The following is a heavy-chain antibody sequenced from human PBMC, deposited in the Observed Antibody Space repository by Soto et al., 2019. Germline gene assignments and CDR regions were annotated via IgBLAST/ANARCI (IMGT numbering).Heavy chain of an antibody. CDR1: GGSISSSSYY. J-gene: IGHJ4*02. V-gene: IGHV4-39*01. D-gene: IGHD1-26*01. CDR2: IYYSGST. Sequence: QLQLQESGPGLVKPSETLSLTCTVSGGSISSSSYYWGWIRQPPGKGLEWIGSIYYSGSTYYNPSLKSRVTIPVDTSKNQFSLKLSSVTAADTAVYYCARLNAGWELPNAFDYWGQGTLVTVSS. CDR3: ARLNAGWELPNAFDY.